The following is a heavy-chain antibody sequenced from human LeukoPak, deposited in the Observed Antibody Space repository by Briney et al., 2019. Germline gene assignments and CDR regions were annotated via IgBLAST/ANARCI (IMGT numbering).Heavy chain of an antibody. Sequence: GGSLRLSCAASGFTFDDYGMSWVRQAPGKGLEWVSGINWNGGSTGYADSVKGRFTISRDNAKNSLYLQMNSLRAEDTAVYYCAKAPLRAGYWYFDLWGRGTLVTVSS. CDR2: INWNGGST. J-gene: IGHJ2*01. D-gene: IGHD1-14*01. V-gene: IGHV3-20*04. CDR1: GFTFDDYG. CDR3: AKAPLRAGYWYFDL.